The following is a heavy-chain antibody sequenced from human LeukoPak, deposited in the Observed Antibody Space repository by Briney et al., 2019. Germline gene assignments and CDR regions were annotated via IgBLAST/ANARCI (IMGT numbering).Heavy chain of an antibody. V-gene: IGHV4-59*01. J-gene: IGHJ4*02. CDR2: IYYTGST. CDR1: GGSISGFY. CDR3: ARGVYIAAAQYGY. D-gene: IGHD6-13*01. Sequence: PSETLSLTCTVSGGSISGFYWSWIRQPPGKGLEWIGYIYYTGSTNYNPSLKSRVTISVDTSKNQFSLKLSSVTAADTAVYYCARGVYIAAAQYGYWGQGTLVTVSS.